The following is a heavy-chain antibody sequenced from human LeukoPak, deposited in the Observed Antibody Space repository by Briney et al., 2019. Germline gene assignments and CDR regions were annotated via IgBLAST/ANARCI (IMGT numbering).Heavy chain of an antibody. CDR1: GFTVSSNH. V-gene: IGHV3-66*02. D-gene: IGHD2-21*01. CDR2: IYSGGST. CDR3: AGAVEYYYYGMDV. Sequence: GGSLRLSCVASGFTVSSNHMSWVRQAPGKGLEWVSVIYSGGSTYYADSVKGRFTISRDNSKNTLYLQMNSLRAEDTAVYYCAGAVEYYYYGMDVWGQGTTVTVSS. J-gene: IGHJ6*02.